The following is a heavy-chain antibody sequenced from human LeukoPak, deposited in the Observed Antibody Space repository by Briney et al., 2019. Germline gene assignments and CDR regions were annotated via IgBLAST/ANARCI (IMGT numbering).Heavy chain of an antibody. V-gene: IGHV3-15*01. CDR2: IKNKTDGGTT. Sequence: GGSLRLSCAASGFTLSDAWMTWVRQAPGKGLEWVARIKNKTDGGTTDYAAPVKGRFTFSRDDSKNILYLQMNSLKTEDTALYYCTTDSGAYDYNYWGQGTLVTVSS. CDR1: GFTLSDAW. J-gene: IGHJ4*02. D-gene: IGHD5-12*01. CDR3: TTDSGAYDYNY.